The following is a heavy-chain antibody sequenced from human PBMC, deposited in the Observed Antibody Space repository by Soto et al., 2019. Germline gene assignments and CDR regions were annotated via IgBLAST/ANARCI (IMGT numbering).Heavy chain of an antibody. CDR3: SRLSNGTQADY. CDR1: GGPISSYY. J-gene: IGHJ4*02. D-gene: IGHD2-8*01. CDR2: IYYSGST. Sequence: PSETLSLTSTVSGGPISSYYWSWFRQPPGKGLEWIGYIYYSGSTNYNPSLKSRVTISVDTSKNQFSLKVDSVTATDTAIYYCSRLSNGTQADYWGEGTLVTSPQ. V-gene: IGHV4-59*08.